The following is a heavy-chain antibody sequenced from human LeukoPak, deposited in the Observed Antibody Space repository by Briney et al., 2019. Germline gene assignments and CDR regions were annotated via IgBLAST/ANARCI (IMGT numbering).Heavy chain of an antibody. J-gene: IGHJ5*02. CDR1: GFTFSSYW. CDR2: INSDGSST. V-gene: IGHV3-74*01. D-gene: IGHD1-1*01. CDR3: ARLGLEVGGPNWFDP. Sequence: GGSLRLSCAASGFTFSSYWMHWVRRAPGKGLVWVSRINSDGSSTSYADSVKGRFTISRDNAKNSLYLQMNSLRVEDTAVYYCARLGLEVGGPNWFDPWGQGTLVTVSS.